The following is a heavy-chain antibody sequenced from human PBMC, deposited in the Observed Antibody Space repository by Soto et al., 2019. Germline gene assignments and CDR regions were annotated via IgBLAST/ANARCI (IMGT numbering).Heavy chain of an antibody. V-gene: IGHV4-59*01. CDR3: AREAEDLTSNFDY. J-gene: IGHJ4*02. CDR1: EGSIRGYY. Sequence: PSETLSLTCTVSEGSIRGYYWSWIRQPPGKGLEWIGYFHYTGISNYNSSLKSRVTMSLDTSKNQFSLKLSSVSAADTALYYCAREAEDLTSNFDYWGQGTLVTVSS. CDR2: FHYTGIS.